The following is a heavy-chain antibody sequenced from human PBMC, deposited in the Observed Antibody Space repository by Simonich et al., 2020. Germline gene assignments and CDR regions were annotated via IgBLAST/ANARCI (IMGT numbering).Heavy chain of an antibody. CDR3: ARDREVYGSGSYYNY. D-gene: IGHD3-10*01. CDR2: IKQDGSEK. Sequence: EVQLVESGGGLVQPGGSLRLSCAASGFTFSSYWMHWVRQAPGKGLEWVANIKQDGSEKYYVDSVKGRFTITRDNAKNSLYLQMNSLRAENTAVYYCARDREVYGSGSYYNYWGQGTLVTVSS. CDR1: GFTFSSYW. V-gene: IGHV3-7*01. J-gene: IGHJ4*02.